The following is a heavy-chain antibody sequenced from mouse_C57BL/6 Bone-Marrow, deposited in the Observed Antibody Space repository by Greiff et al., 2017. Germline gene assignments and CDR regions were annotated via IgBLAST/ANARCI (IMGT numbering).Heavy chain of an antibody. J-gene: IGHJ4*01. CDR2: IYPGSGNT. CDR3: ARGRAMDY. V-gene: IGHV1-76*01. CDR1: GYTFTDYY. Sequence: VKVVESGAELVRPGASVKLSCKASGYTFTDYYINWVKQRPGQGLEWIARIYPGSGNTYYNEKVKGKATLTAEKSSSTAYMQLSSLTSEDSAVYFCARGRAMDYWGQGTSVTVSS.